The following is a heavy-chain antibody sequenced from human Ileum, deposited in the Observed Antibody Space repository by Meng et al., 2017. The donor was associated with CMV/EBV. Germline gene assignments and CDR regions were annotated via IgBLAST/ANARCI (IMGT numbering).Heavy chain of an antibody. Sequence: GGSLRLSCTASGFSLRNYWKHWVRQAPGKGLVWVSHINSDGSFTTYTDSVKGRFTISRDIAKHTLYLQMNRLRAEDTAVYFCVRGGTKGLDYWGQGTLVTVSS. CDR3: VRGGTKGLDY. CDR2: INSDGSFT. J-gene: IGHJ4*02. V-gene: IGHV3-74*03. D-gene: IGHD1-14*01. CDR1: GFSLRNYW.